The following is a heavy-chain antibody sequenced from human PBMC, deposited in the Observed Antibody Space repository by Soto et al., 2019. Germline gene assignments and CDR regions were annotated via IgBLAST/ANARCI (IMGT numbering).Heavy chain of an antibody. CDR1: GFTFSSYA. D-gene: IGHD3-10*01. Sequence: GGSLRLSCAASGFTFSSYAMHWVRQAPGKGLEWVAVISYDGSNKYYADSVKGRFTISRDNSKNTLYLQMNSLRAEDTAVYYCARDPPPLMVRGVSSDAFDIWGQGTMVTVSS. CDR2: ISYDGSNK. CDR3: ARDPPPLMVRGVSSDAFDI. J-gene: IGHJ3*02. V-gene: IGHV3-30-3*01.